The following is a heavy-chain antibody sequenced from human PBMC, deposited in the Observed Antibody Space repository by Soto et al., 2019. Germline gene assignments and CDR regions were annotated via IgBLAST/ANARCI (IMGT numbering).Heavy chain of an antibody. J-gene: IGHJ3*02. CDR3: AKGYGYVSFYM. D-gene: IGHD5-18*01. Sequence: EVQLLESGGGLLQPGGSLRLSCSSSGFNFSSHGMSWVRQAPGKGLEWVSHIGGNGVSIYYADSVRGRFTISRDNSKNTLYLQMNSLRAEDTAVYYCAKGYGYVSFYMWGQGTMVTVS. CDR1: GFNFSSHG. V-gene: IGHV3-23*01. CDR2: IGGNGVSI.